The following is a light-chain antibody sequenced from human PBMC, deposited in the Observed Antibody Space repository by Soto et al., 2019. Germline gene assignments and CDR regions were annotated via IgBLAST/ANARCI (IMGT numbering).Light chain of an antibody. CDR1: SSDVGGHNY. V-gene: IGLV2-8*01. J-gene: IGLJ3*02. Sequence: QSVLTQSPSASGSPGQSVTISCTGTSSDVGGHNYVSWYQHHPGKVPKLIIYEVSKRPSGVPDRFSGSKSGNTASLTVSGLQAEDEAVYYCSSTAGNNNLVFGGGTKVTVL. CDR2: EVS. CDR3: SSTAGNNNLV.